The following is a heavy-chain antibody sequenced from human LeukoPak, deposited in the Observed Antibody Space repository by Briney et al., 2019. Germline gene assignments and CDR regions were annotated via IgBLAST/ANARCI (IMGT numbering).Heavy chain of an antibody. J-gene: IGHJ5*02. D-gene: IGHD3-10*01. V-gene: IGHV3-23*01. Sequence: GGSLRLSCAASGFSFSNYAMSWVRQAPGKGLEWVSGVTSGGGHIYYADFVKGRFTISRDDSKNTLFLQMDSLGVEDTAVYYCVTGDPIWFDPWGQGTLVTVSS. CDR3: VTGDPIWFDP. CDR1: GFSFSNYA. CDR2: VTSGGGHI.